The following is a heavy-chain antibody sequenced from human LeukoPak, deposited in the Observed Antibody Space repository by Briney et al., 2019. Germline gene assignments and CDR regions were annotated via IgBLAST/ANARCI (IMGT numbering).Heavy chain of an antibody. CDR3: ARDGTTYYDCWSGYHNWFDP. J-gene: IGHJ5*02. CDR1: AFVFSNYW. CDR2: IKRHGSDK. D-gene: IGHD3-3*01. V-gene: IGHV3-7*03. Sequence: GGSLRLSCAASAFVFSNYWMSWVRQAPGKGLEWVANIKRHGSDKYYVDSVKGRFTISRDNAKNSLYLQMNSLRAEDTAVYNRARDGTTYYDCWSGYHNWFDPWGQGTLVTVSS.